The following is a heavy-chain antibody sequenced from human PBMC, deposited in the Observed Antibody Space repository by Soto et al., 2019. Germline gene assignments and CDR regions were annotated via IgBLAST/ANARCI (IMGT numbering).Heavy chain of an antibody. Sequence: GASVKVSCKASGYTFTSYGISWVRQAPGQGLEWMGRISAYNGNTNYAQKFQGRVTITADKSTSTAYMELSSLRSEDTAVYYCARKGYYYDSSGYLIHWYFDLWGRGTLVTVSS. V-gene: IGHV1-18*01. CDR2: ISAYNGNT. CDR1: GYTFTSYG. CDR3: ARKGYYYDSSGYLIHWYFDL. J-gene: IGHJ2*01. D-gene: IGHD3-22*01.